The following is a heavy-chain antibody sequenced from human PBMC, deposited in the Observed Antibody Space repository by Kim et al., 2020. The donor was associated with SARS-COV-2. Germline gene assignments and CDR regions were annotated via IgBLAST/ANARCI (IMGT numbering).Heavy chain of an antibody. V-gene: IGHV3-66*01. J-gene: IGHJ5*02. CDR3: ARESYRGVYSSSWYGAGFDP. CDR2: IYSGGCT. D-gene: IGHD6-13*01. Sequence: GGSLRLSCAASGFTVSSNYMSWVRQAPGKGLEWVSVIYSGGCTYYADSVKGRFTISRDNSKNTLYLQMNSLRAEDTAVYYCARESYRGVYSSSWYGAGFDPWGQGTLVTVSS. CDR1: GFTVSSNY.